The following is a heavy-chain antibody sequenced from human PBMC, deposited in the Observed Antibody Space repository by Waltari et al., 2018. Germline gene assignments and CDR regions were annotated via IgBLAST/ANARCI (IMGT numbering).Heavy chain of an antibody. J-gene: IGHJ4*02. Sequence: QVQLQESGPGLVKPSETLSLTCAVSGYSISSGYYWGWIRQPPGKGLEWIGSIYHSGSTYYSPSLKSRVTISVDTSKNQFSLKLSSVTAADTAVYYCASIPGIAAAGDYWGQGTLVTVSS. CDR3: ASIPGIAAAGDY. CDR2: IYHSGST. V-gene: IGHV4-38-2*01. CDR1: GYSISSGYY. D-gene: IGHD6-13*01.